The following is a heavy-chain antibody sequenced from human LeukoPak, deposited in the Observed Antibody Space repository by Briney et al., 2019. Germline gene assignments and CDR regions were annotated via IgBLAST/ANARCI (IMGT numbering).Heavy chain of an antibody. Sequence: PSETLSLTCAVYGGSFSGYYWSWSRQPPGKGLEWIGEINHSGRTNYNPSLKSRVTMSVDTSKNQFSLKLSSVTAADTAVYYCARGLVVPAATRYWYFDLWGRGTLVTVSS. CDR2: INHSGRT. CDR1: GGSFSGYY. CDR3: ARGLVVPAATRYWYFDL. J-gene: IGHJ2*01. D-gene: IGHD2-2*01. V-gene: IGHV4-34*01.